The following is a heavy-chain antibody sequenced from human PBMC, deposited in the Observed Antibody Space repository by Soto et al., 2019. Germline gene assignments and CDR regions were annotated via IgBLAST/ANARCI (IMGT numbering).Heavy chain of an antibody. V-gene: IGHV4-30-2*01. Sequence: PSETLCLTCAVSGGSISSGGYSWSWIRQPPGKGLEWIGYIYHSGSTYYNPSLKSRVTISVDRSKNQFSLKLSSVTAADTAVYYCARDGSSWSQGTLVTAPQ. CDR2: IYHSGST. D-gene: IGHD6-13*01. J-gene: IGHJ4*02. CDR1: GGSISSGGYS. CDR3: ARDGSS.